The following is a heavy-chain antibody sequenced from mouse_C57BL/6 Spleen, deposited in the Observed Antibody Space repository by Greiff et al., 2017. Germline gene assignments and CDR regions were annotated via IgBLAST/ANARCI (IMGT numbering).Heavy chain of an antibody. Sequence: EVQLMESGGGLVQPGGSLKLSCAASGFTFSDYGMAWVRQAPRKGPEWVAFISNLAYSIYYADTVTGRFTISRENAKNTLYLEMSSLRSEDTAMYYCARRTAQATDYAMDYWGQGTSVTVSS. V-gene: IGHV5-15*01. J-gene: IGHJ4*01. D-gene: IGHD3-2*02. CDR1: GFTFSDYG. CDR3: ARRTAQATDYAMDY. CDR2: ISNLAYSI.